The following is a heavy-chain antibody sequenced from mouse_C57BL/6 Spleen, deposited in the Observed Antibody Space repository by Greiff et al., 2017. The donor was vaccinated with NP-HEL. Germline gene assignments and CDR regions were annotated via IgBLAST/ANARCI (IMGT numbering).Heavy chain of an antibody. J-gene: IGHJ2*01. CDR3: ARDGGYGSLEY. D-gene: IGHD1-1*01. CDR2: ISYSGST. CDR1: GYSITSGYD. Sequence: EVKLEESGPGMVKPSQSLSLTCTVTGYSITSGYDWHWIRHFPGNKLEWMGYISYSGSTNYNPSLKSRISITHDTAKNPFFLRLNSVTTEDTATYYCARDGGYGSLEYWGQGSTLTVSS. V-gene: IGHV3-1*01.